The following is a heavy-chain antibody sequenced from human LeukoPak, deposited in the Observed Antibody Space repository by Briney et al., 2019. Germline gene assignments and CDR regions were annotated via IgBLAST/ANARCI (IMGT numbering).Heavy chain of an antibody. J-gene: IGHJ6*03. Sequence: GGSLRLSCSASGFTFSNNGMHWVSQAPGKGLQWVAFIRYDGSHDGSNKYYADSVKGRFTISRDNSKNTLYLQMNSLRAEDTAVYYCAKERGTAMVRSYYMDVWGKGTTVTVSS. CDR1: GFTFSNNG. CDR3: AKERGTAMVRSYYMDV. CDR2: IRYDGSHDGSNK. V-gene: IGHV3-30*02. D-gene: IGHD5-18*01.